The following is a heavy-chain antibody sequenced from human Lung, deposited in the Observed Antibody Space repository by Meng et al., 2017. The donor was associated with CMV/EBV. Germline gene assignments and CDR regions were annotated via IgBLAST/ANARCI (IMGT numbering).Heavy chain of an antibody. Sequence: ASVXVSCKASGYTFTGYHIHWVRQAPGQGLQWMGWINSYTGGTISAQKFQGRVTMTRDTSISTASMELRRLTSDDTAVYFCARAIAVAGTAPFDYWGQGTLVTVSS. D-gene: IGHD6-19*01. CDR1: GYTFTGYH. CDR2: INSYTGGT. J-gene: IGHJ4*02. CDR3: ARAIAVAGTAPFDY. V-gene: IGHV1-2*02.